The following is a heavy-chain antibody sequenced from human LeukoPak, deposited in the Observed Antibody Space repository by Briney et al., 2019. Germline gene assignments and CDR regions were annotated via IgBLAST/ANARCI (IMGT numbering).Heavy chain of an antibody. J-gene: IGHJ4*02. V-gene: IGHV3-23*01. CDR3: AKIISTGWYHLDY. CDR2: ISGSGGST. CDR1: GFTFSSYA. Sequence: PGGSLRLSCAASGFTFSSYAMSWVRQAPGKGLEWVSAISGSGGSTYFADSVKGRFTISRDNFRNTLYLQINSLRAEDTAVYYCAKIISTGWYHLDYWGQGTLVTVSS. D-gene: IGHD6-19*01.